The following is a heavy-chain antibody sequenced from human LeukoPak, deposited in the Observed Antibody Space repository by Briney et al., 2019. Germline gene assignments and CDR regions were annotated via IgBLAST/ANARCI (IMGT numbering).Heavy chain of an antibody. CDR2: INPNSGGT. D-gene: IGHD3-10*01. V-gene: IGHV1-2*02. CDR3: ARVGVTLPDAFDI. J-gene: IGHJ3*02. Sequence: ASVKVSCTASGYTFTGYYMHWVRQAPGQGLEWMGWINPNSGGTNYAQKSQGRVTMTRDTSISTAYMELSRLRSDDTAVYYCARVGVTLPDAFDIWGQGTMVTVSS. CDR1: GYTFTGYY.